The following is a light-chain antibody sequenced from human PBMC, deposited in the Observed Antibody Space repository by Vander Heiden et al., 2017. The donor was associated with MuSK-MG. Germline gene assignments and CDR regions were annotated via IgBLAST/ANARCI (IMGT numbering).Light chain of an antibody. Sequence: DIQMTQSPSSLSASVGDRVTITCRASQSISNYLNWYQQKPGKAPKFLIYGASSLQSGVPSRFSGSGSGTDFTLTISSLQPEDFATYYCQQSDTTPLTFGQGTKLEIK. J-gene: IGKJ2*01. CDR3: QQSDTTPLT. CDR2: GAS. V-gene: IGKV1-39*01. CDR1: QSISNY.